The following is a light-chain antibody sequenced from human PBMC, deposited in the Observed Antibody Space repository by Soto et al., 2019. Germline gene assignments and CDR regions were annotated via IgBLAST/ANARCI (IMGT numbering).Light chain of an antibody. CDR3: QQRSNWPPT. CDR2: GVS. J-gene: IGKJ1*01. CDR1: QSVTSSY. V-gene: IGKV3D-20*02. Sequence: EIVMTQSPATLSVSPGERATLSRRASQSVTSSYLAWYQQKPGQAPRLLIYGVSSRATGIPDRFSGSGSGTDFTLTISSLEPEDFAVYYCQQRSNWPPTFGQGTKVDIK.